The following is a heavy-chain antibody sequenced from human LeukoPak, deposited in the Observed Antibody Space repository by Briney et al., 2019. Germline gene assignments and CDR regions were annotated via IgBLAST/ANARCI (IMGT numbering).Heavy chain of an antibody. Sequence: GGSLRLSCAASGFTFSSYGMHWVRQAPGKGLEWVAVISYDGSNKYYADSVKGRFTISRDNSKNTLYLQMNSLRAEDTAVYYCAKEGRWLQLGYYFDYWGQGTLVTVSS. V-gene: IGHV3-30*18. CDR2: ISYDGSNK. CDR3: AKEGRWLQLGYYFDY. J-gene: IGHJ4*02. D-gene: IGHD5-24*01. CDR1: GFTFSSYG.